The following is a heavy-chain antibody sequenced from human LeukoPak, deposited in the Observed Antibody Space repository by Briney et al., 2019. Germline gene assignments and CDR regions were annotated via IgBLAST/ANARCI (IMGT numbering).Heavy chain of an antibody. CDR2: IIPIIGTA. CDR1: GGTFISYA. Sequence: SVKVSCKASGGTFISYAISWVRQAPGQGLEWMGGIIPIIGTANYAQKFQGRVTITADESTSTAYMELSSLRSEDTAVYYCARDVRLGQYDFWSGYYRNWFDPWGQGTLVTVSS. J-gene: IGHJ5*02. D-gene: IGHD3-3*01. CDR3: ARDVRLGQYDFWSGYYRNWFDP. V-gene: IGHV1-69*13.